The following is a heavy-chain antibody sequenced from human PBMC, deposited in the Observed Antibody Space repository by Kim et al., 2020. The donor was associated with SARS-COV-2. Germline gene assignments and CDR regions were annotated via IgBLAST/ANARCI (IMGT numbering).Heavy chain of an antibody. CDR2: LSDSGGDT. Sequence: GGSLRLSCAASGFTFSSFAMTWVRQAPGKGLEWVSILSDSGGDTFYADSVKGRFTISRDNSKTTLYLQMNSLRAEDTAVYYCAKKGIPAPGQWYFDLWGRGTRVTLSS. CDR1: GFTFSSFA. J-gene: IGHJ2*01. CDR3: AKKGIPAPGQWYFDL. V-gene: IGHV3-23*01. D-gene: IGHD6-13*01.